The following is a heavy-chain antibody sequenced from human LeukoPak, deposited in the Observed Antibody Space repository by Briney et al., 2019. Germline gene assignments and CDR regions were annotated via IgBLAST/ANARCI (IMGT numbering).Heavy chain of an antibody. D-gene: IGHD3-16*01. CDR3: ARVRGGYYFDY. V-gene: IGHV3-7*01. CDR2: IKQDGSEK. Sequence: HPGGSLRLSCAASGFTFSTYWMSWVRQAPGKGLEWVANIKQDGSEKDYVDSVKGRFTISRDNAKNSLFPQMNSLRAEDTAMYYCARVRGGYYFDYWGQGSLVTVSS. J-gene: IGHJ4*02. CDR1: GFTFSTYW.